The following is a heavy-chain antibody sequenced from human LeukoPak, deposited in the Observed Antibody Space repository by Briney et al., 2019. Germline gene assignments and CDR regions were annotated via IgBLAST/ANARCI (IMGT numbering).Heavy chain of an antibody. CDR3: ARDGYCSSTNCPYYLDY. CDR1: GFTFSDYA. CDR2: ISFDGSNK. Sequence: PGKSLRLSCAASGFTFSDYAMHWVRHTPGKGLEWVAVISFDGSNKFFADSMKACFTISRANSKNAVYLQMSSMRAEDTAVYFCARDGYCSSTNCPYYLDYWGQGTLVTVSS. V-gene: IGHV3-30*04. J-gene: IGHJ4*02. D-gene: IGHD2-2*01.